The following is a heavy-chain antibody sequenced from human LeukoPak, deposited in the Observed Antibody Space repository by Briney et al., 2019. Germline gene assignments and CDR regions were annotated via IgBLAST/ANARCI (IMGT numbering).Heavy chain of an antibody. D-gene: IGHD1-26*01. J-gene: IGHJ4*02. V-gene: IGHV1-2*04. CDR3: ASGQKWELSY. Sequence: ASVKVSCKASGYTFTSYGISWVRQAPGQGLEWMGWINPNSGGTNYAQKFQGWVTMTRDTSISTAYMELSRLRSDDTAVYYCASGQKWELSYWGQGTLVTVSS. CDR1: GYTFTSYG. CDR2: INPNSGGT.